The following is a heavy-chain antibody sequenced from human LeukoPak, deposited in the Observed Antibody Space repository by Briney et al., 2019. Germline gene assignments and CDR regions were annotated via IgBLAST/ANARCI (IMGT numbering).Heavy chain of an antibody. CDR2: IYTSGST. D-gene: IGHD3-10*02. Sequence: SETLSLTCTVSGGSISSYYWSWIRQPAGKGLEWIGRIYTSGSTNYNPSLKSRVTMSVDTSKNQFSLKLSSVTAADTAVYYCARDLIVRGLVWFDPWGQGTLVTVSS. V-gene: IGHV4-4*07. J-gene: IGHJ5*02. CDR1: GGSISSYY. CDR3: ARDLIVRGLVWFDP.